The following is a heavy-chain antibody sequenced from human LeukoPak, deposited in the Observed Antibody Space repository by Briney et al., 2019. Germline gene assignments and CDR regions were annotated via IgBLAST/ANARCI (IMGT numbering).Heavy chain of an antibody. V-gene: IGHV3-7*04. D-gene: IGHD3-16*01. Sequence: GGSLRLSCAASGFTFRGYSMTWVRHAPGKGLQWVAKINEDGSEMYSVDSVRGRFTISRDNAKNSLFLQMNSLRAEDTAVYFCARGRRPGLSYAIDSWGQGILVTVSS. CDR2: INEDGSEM. J-gene: IGHJ4*02. CDR3: ARGRRPGLSYAIDS. CDR1: GFTFRGYS.